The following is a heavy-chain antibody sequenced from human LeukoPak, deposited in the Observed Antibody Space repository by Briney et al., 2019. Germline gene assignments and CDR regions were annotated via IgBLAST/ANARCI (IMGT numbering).Heavy chain of an antibody. V-gene: IGHV1-69*13. J-gene: IGHJ3*02. CDR3: ARTALRGRCSGGSCYSGAFDI. CDR1: GGTFSSYA. D-gene: IGHD2-15*01. Sequence: SVKVSCKASGGTFSSYAISWVRQAPGQGLEWMGGIIPIFGTANYAQKFQGRVTITADESTGTAYMELSSLRPEDTAVYYCARTALRGRCSGGSCYSGAFDIWGQGTMVTVSS. CDR2: IIPIFGTA.